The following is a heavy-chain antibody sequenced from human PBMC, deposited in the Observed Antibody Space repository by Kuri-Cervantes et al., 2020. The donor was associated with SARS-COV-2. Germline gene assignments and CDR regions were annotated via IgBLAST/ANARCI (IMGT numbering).Heavy chain of an antibody. CDR2: IYHTGRT. CDR1: GSSFSSSYY. Sequence: SETLSLTCAVSGSSFSSSYYWGWIRQPPGKGLEWIGSIYHTGRTYYNPSLKSRVTISAVTSKNQFSLKVNSVTAADSAMYYCARVPATGPVAGGFDYWGLGTLVTVSS. J-gene: IGHJ4*02. CDR3: ARVPATGPVAGGFDY. V-gene: IGHV4-38-2*01. D-gene: IGHD2-21*01.